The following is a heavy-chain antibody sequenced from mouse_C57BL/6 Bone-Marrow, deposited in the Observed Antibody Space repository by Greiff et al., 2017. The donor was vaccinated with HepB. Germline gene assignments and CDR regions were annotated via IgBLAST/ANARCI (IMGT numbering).Heavy chain of an antibody. J-gene: IGHJ3*01. V-gene: IGHV14-2*01. CDR1: GFNIKDYY. Sequence: VQLQQSGAELVKPGASVKLSCTASGFNIKDYYMHWVKQRTEQGLEWIGRIDPEDGETKYAPQFQGKATITADTSSNTAYLQLSSLTSEDTAVYYCARTGTWFAYWGQGTLVTVSA. CDR2: IDPEDGET. CDR3: ARTGTWFAY. D-gene: IGHD4-1*01.